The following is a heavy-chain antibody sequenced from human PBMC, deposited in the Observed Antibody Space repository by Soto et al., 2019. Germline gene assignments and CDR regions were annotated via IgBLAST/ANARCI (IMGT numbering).Heavy chain of an antibody. CDR1: GDSMSSYY. CDR2: IYYSGST. V-gene: IGHV4-59*01. Sequence: PSETLSLTCTVSGDSMSSYYWSWIRQPPGKGLEWIGYIYYSGSTTYNPSLRSRVTMSVDTSKNQFSLRLSSVTAADTAVYYCARARSNYQTFDHWGQGSQVTVSS. J-gene: IGHJ4*01. D-gene: IGHD4-4*01. CDR3: ARARSNYQTFDH.